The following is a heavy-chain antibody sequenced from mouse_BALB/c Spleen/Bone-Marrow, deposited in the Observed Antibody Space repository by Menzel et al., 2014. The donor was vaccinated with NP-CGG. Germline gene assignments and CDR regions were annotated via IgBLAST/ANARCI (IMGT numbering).Heavy chain of an antibody. V-gene: IGHV3-1*02. CDR3: ARSEGYYFGST. D-gene: IGHD1-1*01. CDR1: GYSITSGYS. J-gene: IGHJ3*01. CDR2: IHYSGST. Sequence: EVKVIESGPDLVKPSQSLSLTCTVTGYSITSGYSWHWIRQFPGNRLEWMGYIHYSGSTKYIPSLKSRISITRDTSKNQFFLQLNSVTTEDTATYYCARSEGYYFGSTWGQGTLVTVSA.